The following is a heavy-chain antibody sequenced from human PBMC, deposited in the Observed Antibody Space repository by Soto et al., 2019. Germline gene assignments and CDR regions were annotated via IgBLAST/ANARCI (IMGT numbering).Heavy chain of an antibody. CDR2: ISARGGSS. CDR1: GFSFNSYA. D-gene: IGHD5-12*01. Sequence: EVQLLESGGGLVLPGGSLRLACAASGFSFNSYAMFWVRQAPGKGLEWVSVISARGGSSYFADSVKGRFTISRDNSKNVLSLEMNNLRAEHTAKYFCARGSIEYSASVDHWDQGTLVLVSS. J-gene: IGHJ4*02. V-gene: IGHV3-23*01. CDR3: ARGSIEYSASVDH.